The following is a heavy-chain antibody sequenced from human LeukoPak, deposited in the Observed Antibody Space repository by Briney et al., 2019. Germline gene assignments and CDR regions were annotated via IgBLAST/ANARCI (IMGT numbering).Heavy chain of an antibody. Sequence: GGSLRLSCAASGFTFRTYSMNWVRQAPEKGLEWVSSISSSSTDIYYADSVKGRFTISRDNAKNSPYLQMSNLRAEDTAVYFCARGGGLDVWGQGATVTVSS. D-gene: IGHD3-16*01. J-gene: IGHJ6*02. V-gene: IGHV3-21*04. CDR2: ISSSSTDI. CDR1: GFTFRTYS. CDR3: ARGGGLDV.